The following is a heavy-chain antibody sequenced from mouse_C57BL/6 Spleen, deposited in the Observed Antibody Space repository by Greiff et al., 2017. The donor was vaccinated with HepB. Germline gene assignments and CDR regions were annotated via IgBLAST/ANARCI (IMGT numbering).Heavy chain of an antibody. CDR2: INPNNGGT. D-gene: IGHD2-5*01. CDR3: ARRGSYYSNYADY. Sequence: EVQGVESGPELVKPGASVKMSCKASGYTFTDYNMHWVKQSHGKSLEWIGYINPNNGGTSYNQKFKGKATLTVNKSSSTAYIELRSLTSEDSAVYYCARRGSYYSNYADYWGQGTTLTVSS. J-gene: IGHJ2*01. V-gene: IGHV1-22*01. CDR1: GYTFTDYN.